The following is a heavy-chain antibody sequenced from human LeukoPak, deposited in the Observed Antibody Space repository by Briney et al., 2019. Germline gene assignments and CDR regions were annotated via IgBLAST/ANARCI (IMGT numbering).Heavy chain of an antibody. CDR2: ISGSGGST. CDR1: GFTFSSYA. CDR3: NSGSSRHVDY. D-gene: IGHD6-6*01. J-gene: IGHJ4*02. Sequence: GGSLRLSCAASGFTFSSYAMSWVRQAPGKGLEWVSGISGSGGSTYYADSVKGRFTISRDNSKNTLYLQMNSLRAEDTAVYYCNSGSSRHVDYWGQGTLVTVSS. V-gene: IGHV3-23*01.